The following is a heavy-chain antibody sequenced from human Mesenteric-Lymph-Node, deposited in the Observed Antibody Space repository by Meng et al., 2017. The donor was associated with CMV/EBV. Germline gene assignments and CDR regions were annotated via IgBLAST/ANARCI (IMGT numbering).Heavy chain of an antibody. D-gene: IGHD2-2*01. J-gene: IGHJ6*02. CDR1: GFTFSYFA. V-gene: IGHV3-30*04. CDR2: ISSDGRNK. CDR3: TTDCPSTSCYSYYYYGMDV. Sequence: GESLKISCAASGFTFSYFAMHWFRQTPGKGLEWVALISSDGRNKYYADAVQGRFTISRDNSRNTLYLQMNSLGTEDTAVYYCTTDCPSTSCYSYYYYGMDVWGQGTTVTVSS.